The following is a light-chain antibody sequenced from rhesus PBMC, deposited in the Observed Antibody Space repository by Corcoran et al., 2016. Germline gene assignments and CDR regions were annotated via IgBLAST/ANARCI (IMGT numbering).Light chain of an antibody. CDR2: GAS. CDR3: RQYTDWPLT. Sequence: EVVMTQSPATLSLSPGERATLSCRASQSVSSSLAWYQQKPGQAPRLLIYGASSRATGIPERFSGSGSGTEFTLTISSLEPEDVAVYYWRQYTDWPLTFGGGTKVEIK. V-gene: IGKV3-42*01. CDR1: QSVSSS. J-gene: IGKJ4*01.